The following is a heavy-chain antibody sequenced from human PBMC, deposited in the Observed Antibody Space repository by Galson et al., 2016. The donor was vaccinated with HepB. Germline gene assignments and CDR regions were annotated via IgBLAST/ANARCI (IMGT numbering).Heavy chain of an antibody. D-gene: IGHD3-3*01. V-gene: IGHV1-3*01. Sequence: SVKVSCKASGYAFTNYAIHWVRQAPGQRLEWMGWINAGNGNTKYSQHFQGRVTMTTDTSTSTAYMELRSLKSDDTAVYYCARDFSGDTWFDPWGQGTLVTVSS. CDR1: GYAFTNYA. J-gene: IGHJ5*02. CDR3: ARDFSGDTWFDP. CDR2: INAGNGNT.